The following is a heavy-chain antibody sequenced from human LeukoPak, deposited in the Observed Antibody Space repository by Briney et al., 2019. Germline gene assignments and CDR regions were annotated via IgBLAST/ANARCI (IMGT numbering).Heavy chain of an antibody. CDR1: GGSISSYY. J-gene: IGHJ5*02. Sequence: SSETLSLTCTGSGGSISSYYWSWIRQPPGKGLEWIGYIYYSGSTNYNPSLKSRVTISVDTSKNQFSLKLSSVTAADTAVYYCARGSYYYDSSAFDPWGQGTLVTVSS. CDR2: IYYSGST. D-gene: IGHD3-22*01. CDR3: ARGSYYYDSSAFDP. V-gene: IGHV4-59*01.